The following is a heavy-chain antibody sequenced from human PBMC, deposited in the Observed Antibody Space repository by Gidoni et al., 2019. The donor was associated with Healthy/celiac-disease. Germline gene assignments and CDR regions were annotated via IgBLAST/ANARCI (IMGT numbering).Heavy chain of an antibody. D-gene: IGHD1-1*01. CDR2: ISYDGSNK. CDR1: GFTFSSYG. J-gene: IGHJ4*02. CDR3: ANGDAGEYYFDY. Sequence: QVQLVESGGGVVQPGRSLRLSCAASGFTFSSYGMHWVRQAPGKGLEWVAVISYDGSNKYYADSVKGRFTISRDNSKNTLYLQMNSLRAEDTAVYYCANGDAGEYYFDYWGQGTLVTVSS. V-gene: IGHV3-30*18.